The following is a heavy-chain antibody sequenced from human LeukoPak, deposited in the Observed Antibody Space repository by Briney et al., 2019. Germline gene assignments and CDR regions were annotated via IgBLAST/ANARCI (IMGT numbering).Heavy chain of an antibody. D-gene: IGHD6-13*01. V-gene: IGHV4-4*07. CDR2: LHVSGNT. J-gene: IGHJ5*02. CDR1: GGSIENNH. CDR3: ARDPLRSSFDP. Sequence: SETLSLTCAVSGGSIENNHWAWIRLPAGKGLEWIGRLHVSGNTNFNPSLKSRVTISVDTSKNQFSLKMTSMTAADTAVYFCARDPLRSSFDPWGQGILVTVAP.